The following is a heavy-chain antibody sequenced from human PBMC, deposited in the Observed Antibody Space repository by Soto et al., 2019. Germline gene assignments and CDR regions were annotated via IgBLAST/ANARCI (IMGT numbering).Heavy chain of an antibody. V-gene: IGHV1-58*02. CDR2: VVVGSGNT. Sequence: SVKVSCNASGFTFSSSAMQWVRQARGQRLEWIGWVVVGSGNTNYAQELQEKVNITRDMSTSTDYMELSSLRSEDTAVYYCAADDTSAYYYYWGQGTLVTVSS. CDR1: GFTFSSSA. CDR3: AADDTSAYYYY. D-gene: IGHD3-22*01. J-gene: IGHJ4*02.